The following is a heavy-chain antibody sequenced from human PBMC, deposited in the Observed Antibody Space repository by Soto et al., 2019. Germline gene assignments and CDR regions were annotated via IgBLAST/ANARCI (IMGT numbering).Heavy chain of an antibody. V-gene: IGHV4-39*07. J-gene: IGHJ4*02. CDR3: ARGGRGYDLSFDY. Sequence: SETLSLTCTVSGGSISSSSYYWGWIRQPPGKGLEWIGSIYYSGSTYYNPSLKSRVTISVDTSKNQFSLKLSSVTAADTAVYYCARGGRGYDLSFDYWGQGTLVTVSS. CDR1: GGSISSSSYY. D-gene: IGHD5-12*01. CDR2: IYYSGST.